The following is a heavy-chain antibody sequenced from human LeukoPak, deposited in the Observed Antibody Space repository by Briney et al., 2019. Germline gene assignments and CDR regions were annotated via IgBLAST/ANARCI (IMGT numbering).Heavy chain of an antibody. CDR2: ISGSGGST. V-gene: IGHV3-23*01. CDR1: GFTFSSYA. Sequence: HSGGSLRLSCAASGFTFSSYAMSWVRQAPGKGLEWVSAISGSGGSTYYADSVKGRFTISRDNSKNTLYVQMNSLGSEDTAAYYCAKGSYYDSSGSFYFDYWGQGTLVTVST. CDR3: AKGSYYDSSGSFYFDY. J-gene: IGHJ4*02. D-gene: IGHD3-22*01.